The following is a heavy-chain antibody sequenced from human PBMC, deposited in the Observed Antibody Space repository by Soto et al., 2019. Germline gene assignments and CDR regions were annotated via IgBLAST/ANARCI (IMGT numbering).Heavy chain of an antibody. CDR1: EFTFSSYA. D-gene: IGHD7-27*01. Sequence: GGSPRLSCAASEFTFSSYAMSWVRQAPGKGLEWVSAISGSGGSTYYADSVKGRFTISRDNSKNTLYLQMNSLRAEDTAVYYCAKHLGLGTAYYFDYWGQGTLVTVSS. CDR2: ISGSGGST. V-gene: IGHV3-23*01. J-gene: IGHJ4*02. CDR3: AKHLGLGTAYYFDY.